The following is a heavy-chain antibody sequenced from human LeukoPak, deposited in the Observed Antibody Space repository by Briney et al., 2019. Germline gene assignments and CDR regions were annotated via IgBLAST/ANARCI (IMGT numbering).Heavy chain of an antibody. V-gene: IGHV3-48*03. Sequence: AGGSLRLSCAASGFTFSSYEMNWVRQAPGKGLEWVTYISSSGSTIYYADSVKGRFTISRDNAKNSLYLQMNSLRAEDTAVYYCASTAPPLYQAGGAFDIWGQGTMVTVSS. CDR1: GFTFSSYE. J-gene: IGHJ3*02. CDR3: ASTAPPLYQAGGAFDI. CDR2: ISSSGSTI. D-gene: IGHD2-2*02.